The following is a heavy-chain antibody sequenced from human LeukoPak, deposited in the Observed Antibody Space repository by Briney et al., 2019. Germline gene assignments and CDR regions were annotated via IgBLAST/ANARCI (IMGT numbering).Heavy chain of an antibody. CDR1: GFTFSSYA. J-gene: IGHJ3*02. CDR2: ISYDGSNK. CDR3: ARDTENSTYGWGAFDI. Sequence: GRSLRLSCAASGFTFSSYAMHWVRQAPGKGLEWVAVISYDGSNKYYADSVKGRFTISRDNSKNTLYLQMNSLRAEDTAVYYCARDTENSTYGWGAFDIWGQGTMVTVSS. V-gene: IGHV3-30-3*01. D-gene: IGHD2/OR15-2a*01.